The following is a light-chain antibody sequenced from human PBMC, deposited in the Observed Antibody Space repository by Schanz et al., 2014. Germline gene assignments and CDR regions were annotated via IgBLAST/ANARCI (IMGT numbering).Light chain of an antibody. CDR2: GAS. Sequence: EVVLTQSPGTLSLSPGERATLSCRASQSVSNNYLAWYQQEPGQAPRLLIYGASSRATGIPDRFSGSGSGTDFTLTISRLEPEDFAVYYCQQYGSSPPWTFGQGTKVEI. J-gene: IGKJ1*01. CDR1: QSVSNNY. CDR3: QQYGSSPPWT. V-gene: IGKV3-20*01.